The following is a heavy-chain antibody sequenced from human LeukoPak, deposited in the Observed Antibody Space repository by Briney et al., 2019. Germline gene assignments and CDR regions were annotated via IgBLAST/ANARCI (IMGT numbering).Heavy chain of an antibody. CDR1: GFTFSSYA. V-gene: IGHV3-21*01. J-gene: IGHJ4*02. D-gene: IGHD3-10*01. CDR2: ISSSSSYI. Sequence: GGSLRLSCAASGFTFSSYAINWVRQAPGKGLEWVSSISSSSSYIYYADSVKGRFTISRDNAKNSLYLQMNSLRAEDTAVYYCARDLYYGSGSYYGNGNYWGQGTLVTVSS. CDR3: ARDLYYGSGSYYGNGNY.